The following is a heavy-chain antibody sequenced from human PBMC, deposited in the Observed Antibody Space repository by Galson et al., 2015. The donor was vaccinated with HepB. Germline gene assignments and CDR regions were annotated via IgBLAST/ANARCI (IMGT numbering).Heavy chain of an antibody. V-gene: IGHV5-10-1*01. CDR3: ASRQYYLRSGAWQNVSDV. J-gene: IGHJ4*02. CDR1: GYSFPTFW. CDR2: ITPTDGYT. Sequence: QSGAEVKKPGESLRISCQASGYSFPTFWISWVRQMPAKALEGLGRITPTDGYTTFTPSFQGRVTISADKSITTVSLQWSSVKASDTAVYYCASRQYYLRSGAWQNVSDVWGQGTRVSVSS. D-gene: IGHD3-10*01.